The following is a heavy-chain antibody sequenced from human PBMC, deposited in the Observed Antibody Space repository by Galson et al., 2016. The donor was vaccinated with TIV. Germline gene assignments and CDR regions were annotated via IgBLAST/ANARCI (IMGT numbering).Heavy chain of an antibody. V-gene: IGHV1-2*02. Sequence: SVKASCKASGYIFINYYIHWVRQAPGQGLEWLGWFNPDSGATQYAQKFQGRVTMTRDTSISTAYMELRRLISDDTAVYYCARVTWARAFDYWGQGTQVTVSS. D-gene: IGHD1-14*01. CDR2: FNPDSGAT. CDR1: GYIFINYY. CDR3: ARVTWARAFDY. J-gene: IGHJ4*02.